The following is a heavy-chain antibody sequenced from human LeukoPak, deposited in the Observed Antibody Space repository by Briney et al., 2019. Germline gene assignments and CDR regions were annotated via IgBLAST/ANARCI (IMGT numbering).Heavy chain of an antibody. V-gene: IGHV1-2*02. D-gene: IGHD6-19*01. Sequence: ASVKVSCKASGYTFTDYYMIWVRQAPGQGLEWLGWISERGGTYYAQKFQGRVTITRDTSIRTAYMELSRLTSDDTPVYYCARGHEVAASFDYWGQGSLVTVSS. CDR3: ARGHEVAASFDY. J-gene: IGHJ4*02. CDR2: ISERGGT. CDR1: GYTFTDYY.